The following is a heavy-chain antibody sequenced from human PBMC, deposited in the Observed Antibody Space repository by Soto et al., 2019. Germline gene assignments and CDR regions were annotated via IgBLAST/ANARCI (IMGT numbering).Heavy chain of an antibody. J-gene: IGHJ6*02. CDR3: ARDGIVVVPAAMLPYGMDV. CDR1: GYTFTIYY. Sequence: ASVKVSCKASGYTFTIYYMHCVLQSAVQWREWMGIINPSGGSTSYAQKFQGRVTMTRDTSTSTVYMELSSLRSEDTAVYYCARDGIVVVPAAMLPYGMDVWGQGTTVTVSS. D-gene: IGHD2-2*01. CDR2: INPSGGST. V-gene: IGHV1-46*01.